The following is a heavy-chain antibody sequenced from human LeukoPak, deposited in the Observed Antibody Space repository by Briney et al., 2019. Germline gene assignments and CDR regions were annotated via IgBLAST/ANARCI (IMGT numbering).Heavy chain of an antibody. CDR2: ISSSGSTI. CDR3: ARGLYVSSVVAARGTFDY. Sequence: GGSLRLSCAASGFTFSSYEMNWVRQAPGKGLEWVSYISSSGSTIYYADSVKGRFTISRDNAKNSLYLQMNRLRAEDTAVYYCARGLYVSSVVAARGTFDYWGQGTLVTVSS. CDR1: GFTFSSYE. V-gene: IGHV3-48*03. D-gene: IGHD2-15*01. J-gene: IGHJ4*02.